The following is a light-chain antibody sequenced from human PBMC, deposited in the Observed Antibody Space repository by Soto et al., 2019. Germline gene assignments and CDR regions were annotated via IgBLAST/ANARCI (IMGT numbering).Light chain of an antibody. CDR1: QSLLYSDGNTY. V-gene: IGKV2-30*01. J-gene: IGKJ5*01. CDR2: RVS. Sequence: DVVVTQSPLSLPVTLGQPASISCKSRQSLLYSDGNTYLHWFQQRPGQPPRRLIYRVSNRDSGVPDRFSGAGSDTDFTLKISRVEAEDAGVYYCLQGTYWPYTFGQGTRLEIK. CDR3: LQGTYWPYT.